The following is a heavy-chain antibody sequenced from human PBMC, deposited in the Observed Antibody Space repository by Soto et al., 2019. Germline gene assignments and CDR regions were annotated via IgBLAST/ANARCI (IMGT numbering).Heavy chain of an antibody. CDR2: IIPLFETP. CDR3: ARGRGGRIDYSTSSHYYYYGMDV. D-gene: IGHD6-6*01. J-gene: IGHJ6*02. CDR1: GYTLYNYA. V-gene: IGHV1-69*13. Sequence: SVKVSCKGSGYTLYNYAFSWVRQAPGQGVEWMGGIIPLFETPDYAQKFQGRVTITADESTSTVFMELRSLRSEDTAVYYCARGRGGRIDYSTSSHYYYYGMDVWGQGTTVTVSS.